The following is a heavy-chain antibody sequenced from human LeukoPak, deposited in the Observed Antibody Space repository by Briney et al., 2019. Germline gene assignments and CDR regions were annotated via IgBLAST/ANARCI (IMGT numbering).Heavy chain of an antibody. J-gene: IGHJ4*02. D-gene: IGHD6-6*01. V-gene: IGHV1-46*01. Sequence: ASVKVSCKASGYTFTSYYMHWVRQAPGQGLEWMGIINASGGSTNYAQKFEGRVNMTRDTSTSTVYMELSSLRSEDTAVYYCARDGSSSVDYYFDYWGQGTLVTVSS. CDR1: GYTFTSYY. CDR3: ARDGSSSVDYYFDY. CDR2: INASGGST.